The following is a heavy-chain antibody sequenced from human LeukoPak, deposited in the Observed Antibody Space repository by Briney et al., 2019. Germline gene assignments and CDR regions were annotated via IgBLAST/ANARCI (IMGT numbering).Heavy chain of an antibody. V-gene: IGHV3-23*01. Sequence: PGGSLRLSCAASGFTFSSYAMSWVRQAPGKGLEWVSAISGSGGSTYYADSVKGRFTISRDNSKNTLYLQMNSLRAEDTAVYYCANANPILLDYYYYYYMDVWGNGTTVTVSS. D-gene: IGHD3-3*01. CDR1: GFTFSSYA. CDR3: ANANPILLDYYYYYYMDV. CDR2: ISGSGGST. J-gene: IGHJ6*03.